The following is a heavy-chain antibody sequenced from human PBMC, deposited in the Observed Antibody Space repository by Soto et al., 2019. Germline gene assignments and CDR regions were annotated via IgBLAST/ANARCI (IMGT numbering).Heavy chain of an antibody. V-gene: IGHV3-33*01. D-gene: IGHD6-19*01. CDR2: IWYDGSNK. Sequence: QVQLVESGGGVVQPGRSLRLSCAASGFSFSSYGMHWVRQAPGKGLEWVAVIWYDGSNKYYADSVKGRFTISRDNSKNXLYLQMNSLRAEDTAVYYCARTKAVAAKTQYYFYYWGQGTLVTVSS. J-gene: IGHJ4*02. CDR1: GFSFSSYG. CDR3: ARTKAVAAKTQYYFYY.